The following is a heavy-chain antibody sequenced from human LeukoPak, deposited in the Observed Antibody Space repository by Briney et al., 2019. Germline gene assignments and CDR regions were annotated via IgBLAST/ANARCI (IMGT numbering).Heavy chain of an antibody. D-gene: IGHD1-14*01. V-gene: IGHV3-13*01. CDR2: VGIAGDT. CDR1: GFPFQHYE. CDR3: AREGRMGTADAFDV. Sequence: GSLRPSCAAPGFPFQHYEMDWGRQTGGKGLEWVSAVGIAGDTFYAGSVKGRFSISRDNAESSLFLQMNSLRAGDTAVYYCAREGRMGTADAFDVWGQGTMVTVSS. J-gene: IGHJ3*01.